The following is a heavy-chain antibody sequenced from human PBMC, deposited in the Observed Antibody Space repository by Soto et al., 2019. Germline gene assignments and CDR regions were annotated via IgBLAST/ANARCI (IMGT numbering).Heavy chain of an antibody. V-gene: IGHV1-69*12. CDR2: IIPMFGTA. CDR1: GGTFSTYA. CDR3: ASGIQLWLRRINNGYSG. D-gene: IGHD5-18*01. Sequence: QVQLVQSGAEVKKPESSVKVSCKAPGGTFSTYAISWVRQAPGQGLEWMGGIIPMFGTANYAQRFQDRVTITAHESPNTVYMELSSLRSEDTAVYFCASGIQLWLRRINNGYSGWGQGTLVTVSS. J-gene: IGHJ4*02.